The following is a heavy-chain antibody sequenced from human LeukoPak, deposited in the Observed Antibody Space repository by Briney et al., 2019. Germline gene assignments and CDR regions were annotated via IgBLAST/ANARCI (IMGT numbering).Heavy chain of an antibody. D-gene: IGHD3-22*01. CDR3: ASTSPKYYYESSGYSSLFDN. V-gene: IGHV4-39*07. Sequence: SETLSLTCTVSAGSISSDSYYWGWIRQPPGKGLEWIGTIYYSGNTYYNPSLKSRLTISVDTSKNQFSLKLRSVTAADTALYYCASTSPKYYYESSGYSSLFDNWGQGTLVTVSS. CDR1: AGSISSDSYY. CDR2: IYYSGNT. J-gene: IGHJ4*02.